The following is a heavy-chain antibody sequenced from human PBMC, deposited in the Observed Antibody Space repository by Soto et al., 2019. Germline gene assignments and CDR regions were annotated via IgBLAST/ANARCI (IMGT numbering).Heavy chain of an antibody. V-gene: IGHV4-39*01. J-gene: IGHJ4*02. CDR2: IYYSGSA. CDR1: GGSISSGSYY. CDR3: ARHVYYSDSSGSYYYLDY. Sequence: SETLSLTCTVSGGSISSGSYYWGWIRQPPGKGLEWIGSIYYSGSAYYNPSLKSRLTISVDTSKNQFSLKLSSVTAADTAVYYCARHVYYSDSSGSYYYLDYWGQGTLVTVS. D-gene: IGHD3-22*01.